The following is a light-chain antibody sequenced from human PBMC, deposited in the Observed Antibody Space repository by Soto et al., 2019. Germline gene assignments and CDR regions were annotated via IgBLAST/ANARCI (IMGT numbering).Light chain of an antibody. CDR2: AAS. CDR1: QGISND. Sequence: AIQMTQSPSSLSASVGDRVTITCRASQGISNDLGWYQQKPGKTPKLLIYAASTLQSGVPSMFSGSGSGTDFALTIISLQPEDFATDYCLQDYNYPRTFGQGTKVEI. CDR3: LQDYNYPRT. J-gene: IGKJ1*01. V-gene: IGKV1-6*01.